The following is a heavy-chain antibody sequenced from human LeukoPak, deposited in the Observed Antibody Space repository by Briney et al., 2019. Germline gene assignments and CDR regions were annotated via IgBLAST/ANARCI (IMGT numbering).Heavy chain of an antibody. D-gene: IGHD2-2*01. CDR3: ARGLYCSSTSCYVYYFDY. CDR1: GGSFSGYY. V-gene: IGHV4-34*01. CDR2: INHSGST. J-gene: IGHJ4*02. Sequence: SETLSLTRAVYGGSFSGYYWSWIRQPPGKGLEWIGEINHSGSTNYNPSLKSRVTISVDTSKNQFSLKLSSVTAADTAVYYCARGLYCSSTSCYVYYFDYWGQGTLVTVSS.